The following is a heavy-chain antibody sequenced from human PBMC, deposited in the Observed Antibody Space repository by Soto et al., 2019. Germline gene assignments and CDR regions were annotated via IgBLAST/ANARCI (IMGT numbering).Heavy chain of an antibody. Sequence: PGESLRISCKGSGYSFTSYWISWVRQMPGKGLERMGRIDPSDSYTNYSPSFQGHVTISADKSISTAYLQWSSLKASDTAMYYCATGEGYCSGGSCSSIDYYGMDVWGQGTTVTVSS. V-gene: IGHV5-10-1*01. CDR1: GYSFTSYW. CDR2: IDPSDSYT. CDR3: ATGEGYCSGGSCSSIDYYGMDV. J-gene: IGHJ6*02. D-gene: IGHD2-15*01.